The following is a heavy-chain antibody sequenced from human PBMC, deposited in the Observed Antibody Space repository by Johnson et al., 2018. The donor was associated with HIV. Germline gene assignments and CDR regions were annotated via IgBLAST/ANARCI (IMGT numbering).Heavy chain of an antibody. CDR3: AKAPGGGSRSLDAFDI. D-gene: IGHD1-26*01. CDR1: GFTVSSNY. CDR2: IYSGGST. V-gene: IGHV3-66*01. J-gene: IGHJ3*02. Sequence: EVQLVESGGGVVQSGGSLRLSCAASGFTVSSNYMSWVRQAPGKGLEWVSVIYSGGSTYYADSVKGRFTISRDNSKNTLYLQMNSLRAEDTAVYYCAKAPGGGSRSLDAFDIWGQGTMVTVSS.